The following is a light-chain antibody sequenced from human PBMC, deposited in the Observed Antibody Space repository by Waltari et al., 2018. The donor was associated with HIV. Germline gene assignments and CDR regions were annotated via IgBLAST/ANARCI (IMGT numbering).Light chain of an antibody. J-gene: IGLJ2*01. CDR2: LNSACTH. CDR3: QTWATGSRVV. V-gene: IGLV4-69*01. CDR1: SGKSNNA. Sequence: QLVLTQSPTDSDTLGDSVKQNCTLSSGKSNNAIKWHPQHPEKSPRYLMKLNSACTHIKGDGIPDRFSGSSSGAERYLTISSLQSEDEADYYCQTWATGSRVVFGGGTKLTVL.